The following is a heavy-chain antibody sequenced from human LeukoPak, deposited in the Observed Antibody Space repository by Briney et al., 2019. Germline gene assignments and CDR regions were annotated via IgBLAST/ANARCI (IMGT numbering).Heavy chain of an antibody. V-gene: IGHV3-30-3*01. D-gene: IGHD2-2*01. J-gene: IGHJ5*02. CDR2: ISYDGSNK. CDR3: ARGKVGYNWFDL. Sequence: GGSLRLSCAASGFTFSSYAMHWVRQAPGKGLEWVAVISYDGSNKYYADSVKGRFTISRDNSKNTLYLQMNSLRAEDTAVYYCARGKVGYNWFDLWGQGTLVTVSS. CDR1: GFTFSSYA.